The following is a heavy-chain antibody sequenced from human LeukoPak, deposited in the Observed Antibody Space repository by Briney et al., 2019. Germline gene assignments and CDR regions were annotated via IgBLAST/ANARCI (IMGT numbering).Heavy chain of an antibody. Sequence: SETLSLTCAVYGGSFSGYYWRWIRQPPGKVLECIGEINHSGSTNYNPSLKSRVTISVDTSKNQFSLKLSSVTAADTAVYYCAGSIGGRPLDYWGQGTLVTVSS. D-gene: IGHD6-6*01. J-gene: IGHJ4*02. CDR1: GGSFSGYY. CDR3: AGSIGGRPLDY. V-gene: IGHV4-34*01. CDR2: INHSGST.